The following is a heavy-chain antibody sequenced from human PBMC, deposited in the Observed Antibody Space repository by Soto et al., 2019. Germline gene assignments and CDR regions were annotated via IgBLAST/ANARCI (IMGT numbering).Heavy chain of an antibody. J-gene: IGHJ6*02. D-gene: IGHD6-6*01. CDR3: ARREHSSAPGGMDV. Sequence: GASVKVSRKASGCTFTDHDINWVRQATGQGLEWMGWMNPNSGKTDYAQKFQGRVTMTRNTSISTAYMELSSLRSEDTAVYYCARREHSSAPGGMDVWGQGTTVTVSS. CDR1: GCTFTDHD. V-gene: IGHV1-8*01. CDR2: MNPNSGKT.